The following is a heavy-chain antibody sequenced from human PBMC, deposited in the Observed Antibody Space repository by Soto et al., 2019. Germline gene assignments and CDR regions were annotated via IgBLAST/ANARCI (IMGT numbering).Heavy chain of an antibody. CDR3: AFVSWNHISIDY. CDR1: GFTFTSYT. J-gene: IGHJ4*02. CDR2: FWYDASGQ. Sequence: PGGSLRLSCTTSGFTFTSYTMHWVRQVPGKGLEWVATFWYDASGQKYADSVKGRFTISRNPSRSTLYLHMDSLRAEDTALYYCAFVSWNHISIDYCGPEILVTVSS. V-gene: IGHV3-33*01. D-gene: IGHD6-13*01.